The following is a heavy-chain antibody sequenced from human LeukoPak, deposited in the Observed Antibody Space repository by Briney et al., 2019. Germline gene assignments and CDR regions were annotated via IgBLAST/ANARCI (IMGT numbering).Heavy chain of an antibody. CDR3: ARSMIAVAGTYFDY. Sequence: SGPALVKPTQTLTLTCTFSGFSRSTSGMCVSWIRQPPGKALEWLARIDWDDDKYYSTSLKTRLTISKDTSKNQVVLTMTNMDPVDTATYYCARSMIAVAGTYFDYWGQGTLVTVSS. CDR1: GFSRSTSGMC. CDR2: IDWDDDK. J-gene: IGHJ4*02. D-gene: IGHD6-19*01. V-gene: IGHV2-70*11.